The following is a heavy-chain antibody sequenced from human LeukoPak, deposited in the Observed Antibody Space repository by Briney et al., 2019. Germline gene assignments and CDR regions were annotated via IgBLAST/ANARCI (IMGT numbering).Heavy chain of an antibody. CDR1: GYTFTGYY. V-gene: IGHV1-2*04. J-gene: IGHJ4*02. CDR2: INPNSGGT. CDR3: ARGLVVIMPDFDY. Sequence: ASVKVSCKASGYTFTGYYMHWVRQAPGQGLEWMGWINPNSGGTNYAQKFQGWVTMTRDTSISTAYMELSRLRSDDTAVYYCARGLVVIMPDFDYWGQGTLVTVSS. D-gene: IGHD3-9*01.